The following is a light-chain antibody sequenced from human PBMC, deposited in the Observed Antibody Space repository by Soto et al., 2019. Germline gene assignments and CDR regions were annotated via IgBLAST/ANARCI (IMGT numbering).Light chain of an antibody. CDR1: QSVSSRN. CDR3: LLYGDCPPAYT. V-gene: IGKV3-20*01. Sequence: EIVLTQSPGTLSLFPGERATLSCRASQSVSSRNLAWYRQKPGQAPSLLIYGAFNRATGIPDRFSGSGSATDFPLTMSRQEPADFAVYDCLLYGDCPPAYTFGRGTKL. J-gene: IGKJ2*01. CDR2: GAF.